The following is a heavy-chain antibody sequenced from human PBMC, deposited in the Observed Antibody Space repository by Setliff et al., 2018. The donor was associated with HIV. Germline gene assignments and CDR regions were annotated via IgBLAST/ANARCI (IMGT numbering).Heavy chain of an antibody. CDR2: IVVGRGNT. D-gene: IGHD3-10*01. CDR3: VADPSISMVRGLILGSTFDI. CDR1: GFTFTDSA. V-gene: IGHV1-58*01. J-gene: IGHJ3*02. Sequence: GASVKVSCKASGFTFTDSAVQWVRQTRGQRLEWIGWIVVGRGNTNYAQQFQGRVTITGDMSTSTAYMELSSLRSEDTAVYYCVADPSISMVRGLILGSTFDIWGQGTMVTVSS.